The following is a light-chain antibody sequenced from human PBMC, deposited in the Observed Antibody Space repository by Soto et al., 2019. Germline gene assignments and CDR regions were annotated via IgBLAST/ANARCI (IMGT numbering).Light chain of an antibody. Sequence: QSALTQPASVSGTPGQSITISCTGTISDIGGYEYVSWYQQHPGKAPRLMIYEVTYRPSGVSNRFSGSKSGSTASLTISGLQAEDEADYYCSSYTDSSTLGLYVFGTGTK. J-gene: IGLJ1*01. CDR1: ISDIGGYEY. CDR2: EVT. V-gene: IGLV2-14*01. CDR3: SSYTDSSTLGLYV.